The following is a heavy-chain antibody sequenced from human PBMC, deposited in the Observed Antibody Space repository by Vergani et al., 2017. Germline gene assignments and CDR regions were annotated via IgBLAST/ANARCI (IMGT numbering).Heavy chain of an antibody. CDR2: IIPIFGTA. V-gene: IGHV1-69*01. J-gene: IGHJ3*02. Sequence: QVQLVQSGAEVKKPGSSVKVSCKASGGTFSSYAISWVRQAPGQGLEWMGGIIPIFGTANYAQTFQGRVTSTAGESTCTAYMGLSSLRSEDAAVYYYARVGAIDGYRSIFAFDIWGQGTMVTVSS. CDR3: ARVGAIDGYRSIFAFDI. D-gene: IGHD5-24*01. CDR1: GGTFSSYA.